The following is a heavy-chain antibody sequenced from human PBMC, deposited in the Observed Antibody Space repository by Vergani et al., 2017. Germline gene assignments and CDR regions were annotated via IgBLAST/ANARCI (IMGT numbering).Heavy chain of an antibody. Sequence: QVQLVESGGGVVQPGRSLRLSCAASGFTFSSYGMHWVRQAPGKGLEWVAVISYDGSNKYYADSVKGRFTISRDNSKNTLYLQMNSLRAEDTAVYYCARDWGPYGSGTHHRWGQGTLVTVSS. J-gene: IGHJ4*02. D-gene: IGHD3-10*01. CDR3: ARDWGPYGSGTHHR. CDR2: ISYDGSNK. V-gene: IGHV3-30*03. CDR1: GFTFSSYG.